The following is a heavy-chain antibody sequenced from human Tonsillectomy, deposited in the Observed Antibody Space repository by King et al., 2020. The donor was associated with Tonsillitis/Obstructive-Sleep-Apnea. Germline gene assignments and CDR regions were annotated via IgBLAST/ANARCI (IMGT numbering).Heavy chain of an antibody. CDR2: IWHDGSNK. D-gene: IGHD6-6*01. Sequence: QLVQSGGGVVQPGRSLRLSCAASGFTFSSYGMHWVRQAPGKGLEWVAVIWHDGSNKYYADSVKGRFTISRDNSKNTLYLQMNSLRAEDTAVYYCARARAAHDAFDIWGQGTMVTVSS. J-gene: IGHJ3*02. CDR3: ARARAAHDAFDI. V-gene: IGHV3-33*01. CDR1: GFTFSSYG.